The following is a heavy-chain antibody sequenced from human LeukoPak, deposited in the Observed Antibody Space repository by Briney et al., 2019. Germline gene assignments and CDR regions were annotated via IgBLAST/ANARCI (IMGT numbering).Heavy chain of an antibody. CDR3: ASFGLRRPYHGPFDY. V-gene: IGHV1-24*01. CDR2: FDPEDGET. J-gene: IGHJ4*02. CDR1: GYTLTELS. Sequence: GASVKVSCKVSGYTLTELSMHWVRQAPGKGREWMGGFDPEDGETIYAQKFQGRVTMTEATSTDTAYMELSSLRSEDTAVYYCASFGLRRPYHGPFDYWGQGTLVTVSS. D-gene: IGHD3-10*01.